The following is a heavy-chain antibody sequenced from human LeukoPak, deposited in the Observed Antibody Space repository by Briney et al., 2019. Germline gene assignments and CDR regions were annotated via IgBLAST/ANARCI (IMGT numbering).Heavy chain of an antibody. CDR2: INTDGSST. J-gene: IGHJ3*02. V-gene: IGHV3-74*01. D-gene: IGHD1-26*01. Sequence: GGSLRLSCAASGFTFSSYWMHWVRQAPGKGLVWVSRINTDGSSTSYADSVKGRFTISRDNAKNTLYLQMNGLRVEDTAIYYCVREEGAGSYEDAFDIWGQGTLVTVSS. CDR3: VREEGAGSYEDAFDI. CDR1: GFTFSSYW.